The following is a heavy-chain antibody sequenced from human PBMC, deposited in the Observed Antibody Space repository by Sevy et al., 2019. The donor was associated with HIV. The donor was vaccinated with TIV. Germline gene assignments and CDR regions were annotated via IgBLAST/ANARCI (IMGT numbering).Heavy chain of an antibody. Sequence: ASVKVSCKASGGTFSSYAISWVRPAPGQGLEWMGGIIPIFGKANYAQKFQGRVTITAAESTSTAYMELSSLRPEDTAVYYCARGGSIAVAPPYYYGMDVWGQGSTVTVSS. CDR1: GGTFSSYA. CDR3: ARGGSIAVAPPYYYGMDV. D-gene: IGHD6-19*01. V-gene: IGHV1-69*13. CDR2: IIPIFGKA. J-gene: IGHJ6*02.